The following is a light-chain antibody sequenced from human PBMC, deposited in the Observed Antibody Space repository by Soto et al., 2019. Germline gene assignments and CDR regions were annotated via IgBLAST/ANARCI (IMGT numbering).Light chain of an antibody. CDR2: DVS. CDR3: SSFTGSNYV. J-gene: IGLJ1*01. Sequence: QSALAQPASVSGSPGQSITTSCTGTISDVGGYNFVSWYQQYPGKAPKLMICDVSNRPSGVSNRFSGSKSGNTASLTISGLQAEDEADYYCSSFTGSNYVFGTGTKVTVL. CDR1: ISDVGGYNF. V-gene: IGLV2-14*03.